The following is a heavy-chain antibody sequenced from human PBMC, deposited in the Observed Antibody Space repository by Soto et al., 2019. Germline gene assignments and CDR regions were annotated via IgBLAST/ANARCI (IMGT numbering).Heavy chain of an antibody. D-gene: IGHD3-10*01. CDR2: ISAYNGNT. V-gene: IGHV1-18*01. CDR3: ARDRGPGARPSIYYSGMAV. CDR1: GYTFTSYG. Sequence: ASVKVSCKASGYTFTSYGLSWVRQVPGQGLEWMGWISAYNGNTNYAQKLQGRVTMTTDTSTSTAYMELRSLRSDDTAVYYCARDRGPGARPSIYYSGMAVWGQGTTVTVSS. J-gene: IGHJ6*02.